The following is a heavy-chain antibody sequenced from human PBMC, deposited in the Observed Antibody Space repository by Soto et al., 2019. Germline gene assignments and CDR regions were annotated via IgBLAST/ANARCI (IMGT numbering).Heavy chain of an antibody. CDR3: ARGELRYFDWLPYYYYGMDV. D-gene: IGHD3-9*01. Sequence: SEPLSLSCTVSGGSIGSYYWSWIRQPPGKGLEWIGYIYYSGSTNYNPSLKRRVTISVDTSKNQFSLKLSSVTAADTAVYYCARGELRYFDWLPYYYYGMDVWGQGTTVTVSS. V-gene: IGHV4-59*01. J-gene: IGHJ6*02. CDR2: IYYSGST. CDR1: GGSIGSYY.